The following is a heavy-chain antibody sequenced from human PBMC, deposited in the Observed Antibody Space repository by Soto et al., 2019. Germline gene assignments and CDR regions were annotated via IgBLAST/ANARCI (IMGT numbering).Heavy chain of an antibody. CDR3: ARVFRGYSYGYFDY. J-gene: IGHJ4*02. CDR2: INPNSGGT. V-gene: IGHV1-2*02. Sequence: VASVKVSCKASGYTFTGYYMHWVRQAPGQGLEWMGWINPNSGGTNYAQKFQGRVTMTRDTSISTAYMELSRLRSDDTAVYYCARVFRGYSYGYFDYWGQGTLVTVSS. CDR1: GYTFTGYY. D-gene: IGHD5-18*01.